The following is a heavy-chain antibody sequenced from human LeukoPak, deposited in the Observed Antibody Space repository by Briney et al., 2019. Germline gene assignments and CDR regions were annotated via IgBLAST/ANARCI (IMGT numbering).Heavy chain of an antibody. D-gene: IGHD1-1*01. V-gene: IGHV4-4*07. CDR3: AMVATGTMADY. J-gene: IGHJ4*02. Sequence: SETLSLTCTVSGGSISSYYWSWVRQPAGKGLEWIGRISSSGSTDYNPSLKSRVTMSVDTSKNQFSLKLSSVTAADTAVYYCAMVATGTMADYWGQGTLLTVSS. CDR2: ISSSGST. CDR1: GGSISSYY.